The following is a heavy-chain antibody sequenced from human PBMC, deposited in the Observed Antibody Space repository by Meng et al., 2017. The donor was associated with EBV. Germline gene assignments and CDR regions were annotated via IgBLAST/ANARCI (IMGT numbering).Heavy chain of an antibody. D-gene: IGHD5-12*01. J-gene: IGHJ4*02. V-gene: IGHV1-69*17. CDR1: GDKFNNFG. CDR2: ITPVFGIA. Sequence: QVQLVQSGAEVKKPGSSVQVSCKGSGDKFNNFGISWVRQAPGQGLEWMGDITPVFGIANYAESFQGRVTISADTSTRTAYMDLSSLRSDDTAVYYCVRDLWLRIGECVWGQGTLVTVSS. CDR3: VRDLWLRIGECV.